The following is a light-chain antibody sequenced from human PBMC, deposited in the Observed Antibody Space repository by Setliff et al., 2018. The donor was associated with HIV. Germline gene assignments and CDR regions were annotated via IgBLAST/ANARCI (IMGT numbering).Light chain of an antibody. Sequence: QSALTQAASVSGYPGQSITISCTGTSGDVGIYNLVSWYQQHPGKAPKLMIYEVRKRPSGVSNRFSGSKSGNTASLTISGLQAEDEADYYCCSYAGSSTFPYVFGTGTKVTVL. CDR2: EVR. J-gene: IGLJ1*01. V-gene: IGLV2-23*02. CDR1: SGDVGIYNL. CDR3: CSYAGSSTFPYV.